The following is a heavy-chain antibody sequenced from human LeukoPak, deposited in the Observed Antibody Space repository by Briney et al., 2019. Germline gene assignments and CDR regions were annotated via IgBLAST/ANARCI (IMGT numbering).Heavy chain of an antibody. CDR2: ISAYNGNT. J-gene: IGHJ3*02. CDR1: GYTFTSYS. V-gene: IGHV1-18*01. Sequence: GASVKVSCKASGYTFTSYSISWVRQAPGQGLEWMGWISAYNGNTNYAQKLQGRVTMTTDTSTSTAYMELRSLRSDDTAVYYCARRLYQLLWGHDAFDIWGQGTMVTVSS. D-gene: IGHD2-2*01. CDR3: ARRLYQLLWGHDAFDI.